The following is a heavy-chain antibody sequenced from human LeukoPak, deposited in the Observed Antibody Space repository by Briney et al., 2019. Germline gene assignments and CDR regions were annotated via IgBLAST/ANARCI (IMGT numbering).Heavy chain of an antibody. CDR1: GGSISSGSYY. V-gene: IGHV4-39*07. CDR2: IYYSGST. J-gene: IGHJ4*02. Sequence: PSETLSLTCTVSGGSISSGSYYWSWIRQPPGKGLEWIGSIYYSGSTYYNPSLKSRVTISIDTSKNQFSLKLSSVTAADTAVYYCARERIEMALDYWGQGTLVTVSS. D-gene: IGHD5-24*01. CDR3: ARERIEMALDY.